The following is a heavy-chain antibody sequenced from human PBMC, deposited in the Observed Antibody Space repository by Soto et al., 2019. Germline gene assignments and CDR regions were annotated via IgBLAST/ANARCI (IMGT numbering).Heavy chain of an antibody. V-gene: IGHV4-39*01. J-gene: IGHJ2*01. CDR1: GGSFSRAEYY. CDR2: VYYSGSA. CDR3: ARARVVASSTPAWYFGL. Sequence: KPSETLSLTCTVSGGSFSRAEYYWGWIRQSPGKGLEWFANVYYSGSAYYNPSLQNRVTISVDASKNQFSLRLSSVTAADTSMYYCARARVVASSTPAWYFGLWGRGTLVTVSS. D-gene: IGHD3-3*02.